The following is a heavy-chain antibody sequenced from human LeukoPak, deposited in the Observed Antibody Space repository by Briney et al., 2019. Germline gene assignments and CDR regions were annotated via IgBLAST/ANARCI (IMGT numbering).Heavy chain of an antibody. CDR3: AKVGHSTGDY. CDR1: GFTFSSYG. V-gene: IGHV3-30*18. D-gene: IGHD6-25*01. J-gene: IGHJ4*02. Sequence: GGSLRLSCAASGFTFSSYGMHWVRQAPGEGLEWVAVISYDGSNKYYADSVKGRFTISRDNSKNTLYLQMNSLRAEDTAVYYCAKVGHSTGDYWGQGTLVTVSS. CDR2: ISYDGSNK.